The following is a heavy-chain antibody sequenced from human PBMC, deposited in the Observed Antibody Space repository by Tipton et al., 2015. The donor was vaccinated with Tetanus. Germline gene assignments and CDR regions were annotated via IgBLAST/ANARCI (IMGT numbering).Heavy chain of an antibody. CDR2: INHSGST. Sequence: TLSLTCAVYGGSFSGYYWSWIRQPPGKGLEWIGEINHSGSTNYNPSLKSRVTISVDTSKNQFSLKLSSVTAADTAVYYCARAPRPHDYGGNRLDYWGQGTLVTVSS. J-gene: IGHJ4*02. CDR3: ARAPRPHDYGGNRLDY. V-gene: IGHV4-34*01. CDR1: GGSFSGYY. D-gene: IGHD4-23*01.